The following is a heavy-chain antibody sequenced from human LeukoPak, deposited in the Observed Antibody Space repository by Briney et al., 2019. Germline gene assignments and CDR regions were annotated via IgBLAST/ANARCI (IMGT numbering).Heavy chain of an antibody. J-gene: IGHJ4*02. Sequence: SETLSLTCAVSGGSFSGYYWSWIRQPPGKGLEWIGEINHSGNTNYNPSLKSRVTISVDTSKNQFSLKLSSVTAADTAVYYCARGAWFGELLFDFDYWGQGTLVTVSS. CDR2: INHSGNT. CDR3: ARGAWFGELLFDFDY. CDR1: GGSFSGYY. D-gene: IGHD3-10*01. V-gene: IGHV4-34*01.